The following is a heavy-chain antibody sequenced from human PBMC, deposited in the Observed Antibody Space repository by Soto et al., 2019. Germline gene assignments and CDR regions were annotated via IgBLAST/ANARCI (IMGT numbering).Heavy chain of an antibody. CDR3: ARDLPRMITFGGVIVY. CDR1: GYTFTSYG. D-gene: IGHD3-16*02. Sequence: QVQLVQSGAEVKTPGASVKVSCKASGYTFTSYGISWVRQAPGQGLEWMGWISAYNGNTNYAQKLQGRVTMTTDTSTSTAYMELRSLRSDDTAVYYCARDLPRMITFGGVIVYWGQGTLVTVSS. CDR2: ISAYNGNT. J-gene: IGHJ4*02. V-gene: IGHV1-18*04.